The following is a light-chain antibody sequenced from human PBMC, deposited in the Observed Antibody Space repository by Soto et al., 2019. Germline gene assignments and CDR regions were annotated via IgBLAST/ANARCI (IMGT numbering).Light chain of an antibody. CDR2: GTS. Sequence: EIVMTQSPATLSVSPWEGATLSCRASERIYSAYLGWYQQKPGQAPRLLIYGTSSRATGIPDRFSGSGSGTDFTLTISRLEPEDFAVYYCQQYGNSPITFGQGTRLEIK. J-gene: IGKJ5*01. V-gene: IGKV3-20*01. CDR1: ERIYSAY. CDR3: QQYGNSPIT.